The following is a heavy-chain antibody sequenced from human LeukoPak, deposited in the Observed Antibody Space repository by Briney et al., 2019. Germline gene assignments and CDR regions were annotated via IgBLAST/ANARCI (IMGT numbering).Heavy chain of an antibody. J-gene: IGHJ4*02. CDR2: IIPIFGTA. V-gene: IGHV1-69*05. CDR1: GGTFSSYA. Sequence: SVKVSCKASGGTFSSYAITWVRQAPGQGLEWMGRIIPIFGTANYAQKFQGRVTITTDESTSTAYMELSSLRSEDTAVYYCARAPYYYDSSGYYDYWGQGTLVTVSS. CDR3: ARAPYYYDSSGYYDY. D-gene: IGHD3-22*01.